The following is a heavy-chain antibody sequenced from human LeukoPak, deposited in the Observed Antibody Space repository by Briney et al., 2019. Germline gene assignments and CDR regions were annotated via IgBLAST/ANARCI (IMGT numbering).Heavy chain of an antibody. CDR2: ISGRGTDT. Sequence: PGGSLRLSCATSGVTFGNYAMSWVRQPPGKGLEWVSAISGRGTDTYNTDSVRGRFTISRDNSKNTLYLQMDSLRAEDTAVYYCAKDLGGSLHYFDSWGQGTLVTVSS. CDR1: GVTFGNYA. D-gene: IGHD1-26*01. V-gene: IGHV3-23*01. J-gene: IGHJ4*02. CDR3: AKDLGGSLHYFDS.